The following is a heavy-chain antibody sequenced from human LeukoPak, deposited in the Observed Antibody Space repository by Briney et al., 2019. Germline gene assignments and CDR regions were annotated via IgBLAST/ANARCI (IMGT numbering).Heavy chain of an antibody. J-gene: IGHJ4*02. CDR2: ISSSSSYI. CDR1: GFTFSSYS. D-gene: IGHD1-26*01. Sequence: GGSLRLSCAASGFTFSSYSMNWVRQAPGKGLEWVSSISSSSSYIYYADSVKGRFTISRDNAKNSLYLQMNSLRAEDTAVYYCASGAEGATVYFDYWGQGTLVTVSS. V-gene: IGHV3-21*01. CDR3: ASGAEGATVYFDY.